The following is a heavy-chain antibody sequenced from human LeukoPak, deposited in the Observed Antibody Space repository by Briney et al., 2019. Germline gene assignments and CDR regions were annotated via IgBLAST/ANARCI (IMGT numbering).Heavy chain of an antibody. J-gene: IGHJ5*02. CDR2: ISSSSSYI. D-gene: IGHD2-15*01. V-gene: IGHV3-21*01. Sequence: GGSLRLSCAASGFTFSSYSMNWVRQAPGKGLEWVSSISSSSSYIYYADSVKGRFTISRDNAKNSLYLQMNSLRAEDTAVYYCARDTPVVAATSAAPLFDPWGQGTLVTVSS. CDR1: GFTFSSYS. CDR3: ARDTPVVAATSAAPLFDP.